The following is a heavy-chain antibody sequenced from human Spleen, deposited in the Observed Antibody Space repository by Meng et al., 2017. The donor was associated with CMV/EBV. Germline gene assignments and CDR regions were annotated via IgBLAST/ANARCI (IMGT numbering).Heavy chain of an antibody. CDR1: GFTFSYYE. CDR3: ARLYLYGGDYFDF. D-gene: IGHD3-16*01. V-gene: IGHV3-48*03. CDR2: ITSSGSSI. Sequence: GGSLRLSCAASGFTFSYYEINWVRQAPGKGLEWVSYITSSGSSISFADSVKGRFTISRDNAKNSLYLQMNSLRAEDTAVYYCARLYLYGGDYFDFWGQGTLVTVSS. J-gene: IGHJ4*02.